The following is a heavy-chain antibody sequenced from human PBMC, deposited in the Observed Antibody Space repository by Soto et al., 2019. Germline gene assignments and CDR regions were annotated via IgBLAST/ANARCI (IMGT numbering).Heavy chain of an antibody. V-gene: IGHV1-2*02. CDR1: GYTFTGYY. CDR3: AIDSSIAARRGYYYYGMDV. D-gene: IGHD6-6*01. J-gene: IGHJ6*02. Sequence: QVQLVQSGAEVKKPGASVKVSCKASGYTFTGYYMHWVRQAPGQGLEWMGWINPNSGGTNYAQKFQGRVTMTRDTSISTAYMELSRLRSDDTAVYYCAIDSSIAARRGYYYYGMDVWGQGTTVTVSS. CDR2: INPNSGGT.